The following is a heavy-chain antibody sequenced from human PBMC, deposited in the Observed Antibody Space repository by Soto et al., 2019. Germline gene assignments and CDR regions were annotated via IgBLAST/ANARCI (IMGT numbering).Heavy chain of an antibody. V-gene: IGHV4-34*01. CDR2: INHSGST. CDR3: ARGRGYNGIDY. Sequence: QVQLQQWGAGLLKPSETLSLTCAVYGGSFSGYYWSWIRQPPGKGLEWIGEINHSGSTNYNPSLKSRVTVSVDPSKNQFSLKLSSVTAADTAVYYCARGRGYNGIDYWGQGTLVTVSS. D-gene: IGHD5-18*01. CDR1: GGSFSGYY. J-gene: IGHJ4*02.